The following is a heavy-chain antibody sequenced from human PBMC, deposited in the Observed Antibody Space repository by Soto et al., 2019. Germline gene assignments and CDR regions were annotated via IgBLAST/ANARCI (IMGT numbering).Heavy chain of an antibody. CDR1: GASILSGEHY. J-gene: IGHJ6*02. D-gene: IGHD3-9*01. CDR2: IYYTGIT. Sequence: PSETLYLTFTVSGASILSGEHYWSWIRHTPGAGLEWIGLIYYTGITDYNPSLKSRVAISLDTSENQFSLRLSSVTAADTAVYYCARDHYVYDILTGYGYYYGMDVWGQGTRSP. CDR3: ARDHYVYDILTGYGYYYGMDV. V-gene: IGHV4-30-4*01.